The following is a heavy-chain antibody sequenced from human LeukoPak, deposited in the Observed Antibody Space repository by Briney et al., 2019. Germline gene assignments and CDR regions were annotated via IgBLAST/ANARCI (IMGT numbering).Heavy chain of an antibody. Sequence: ASVKVSCKASGYTFTSYAMNWVRQAPGQGLEWMGWISAYNGNTNYAQKLQGRVTMTTDTSTSTAYMELRSLRSDDTAVYYCARDRLGDYYGSGSSDMDVWGKGTTVTVSS. CDR3: ARDRLGDYYGSGSSDMDV. CDR1: GYTFTSYA. V-gene: IGHV1-18*01. J-gene: IGHJ6*03. D-gene: IGHD3-10*01. CDR2: ISAYNGNT.